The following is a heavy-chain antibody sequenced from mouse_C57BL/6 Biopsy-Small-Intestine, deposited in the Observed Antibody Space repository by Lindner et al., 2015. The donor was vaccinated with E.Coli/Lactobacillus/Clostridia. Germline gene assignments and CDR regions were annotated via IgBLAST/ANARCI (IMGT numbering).Heavy chain of an antibody. CDR1: GYTFTKYD. V-gene: IGHV1-84*02. D-gene: IGHD1-1*01. CDR2: MNPNRGNT. CDR3: AKNKDGYDYWGYYYYGMDV. Sequence: SVKVSCKASGYTFTKYDINWVRQVSGKGPEWMGWMNPNRGNTGYAQKFQGRLTMTRDTSTNTAYMELSGLTSDDTAVYYCAKNKDGYDYWGYYYYGMDVWGEGTTVTVSS. J-gene: IGHJ1*01.